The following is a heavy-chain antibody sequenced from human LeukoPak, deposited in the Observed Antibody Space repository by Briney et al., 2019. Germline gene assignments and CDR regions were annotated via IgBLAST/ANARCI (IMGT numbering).Heavy chain of an antibody. CDR3: VREDTPATANY. D-gene: IGHD2-21*02. CDR1: GFNFANHA. V-gene: IGHV3-23*01. J-gene: IGHJ4*02. Sequence: GGSLRLSCAASGFNFANHAMSWVRQTAGKGLEWVSAISGGGDITYYADSVKGRFTISRDNSKDTLFLQMHSLRPGDTAVYYCVREDTPATANYWGQGTLVTVSS. CDR2: ISGGGDIT.